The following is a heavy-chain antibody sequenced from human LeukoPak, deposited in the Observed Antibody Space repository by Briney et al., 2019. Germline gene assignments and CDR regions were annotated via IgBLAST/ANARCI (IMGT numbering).Heavy chain of an antibody. D-gene: IGHD6-13*01. CDR1: GVSISSSSYY. Sequence: SETLSLTCTVSGVSISSSSYYWGWIRQPPGKGLEWIGSIYYSGSTYYNPSLKSRVTISVDTSKNQFSLKLSSVTAADTAVYYCARAVPYSSSWYWFDPWGQGTLVTVSS. CDR2: IYYSGST. CDR3: ARAVPYSSSWYWFDP. V-gene: IGHV4-39*07. J-gene: IGHJ5*02.